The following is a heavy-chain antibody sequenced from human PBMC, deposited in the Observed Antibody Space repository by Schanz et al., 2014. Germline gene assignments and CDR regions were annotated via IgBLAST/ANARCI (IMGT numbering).Heavy chain of an antibody. CDR3: ARGNYGMDV. J-gene: IGHJ6*02. CDR2: INGGGETT. V-gene: IGHV3-11*01. CDR1: GFIFNDYY. Sequence: VQLVESGGGLVKPGGSLRLSCAASGFIFNDYYMTWIRQAPGKGLEWVSYINGGGETTYYADSVRGRFTISRDNAKNSLFLQMNSLRAEDTAKYYCARGNYGMDVWGQGTTVTVSS.